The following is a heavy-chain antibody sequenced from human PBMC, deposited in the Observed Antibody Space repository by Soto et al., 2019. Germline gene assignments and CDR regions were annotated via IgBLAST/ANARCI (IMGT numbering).Heavy chain of an antibody. J-gene: IGHJ4*02. CDR2: ISYDGSNK. CDR1: AFTVCRYG. CDR3: AKGYHNFDY. Sequence: WGSLRISCAASAFTVCRYGMDWVRQAPGKGLEWVAVISYDGSNKYYADSVKGRFTISRDNSKNTLYLQMNSLRVEDTAVYYCAKGYHNFDYWGLGTLVTVSS. V-gene: IGHV3-30*18. D-gene: IGHD2-2*01.